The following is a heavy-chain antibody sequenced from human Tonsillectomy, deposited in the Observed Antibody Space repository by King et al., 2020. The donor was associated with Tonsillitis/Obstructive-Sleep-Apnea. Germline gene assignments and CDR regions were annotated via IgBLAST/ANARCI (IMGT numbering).Heavy chain of an antibody. D-gene: IGHD3-10*01. V-gene: IGHV4-39*01. CDR3: ARQAGDFDY. Sequence: QLQESGPGLVKPSETLSLTCTVSGGSISSSSYYWGWIRQPPGKGLEWIGTIYYTGSPYYSPSLKSRVTISVDTSKNQFSLKLSSVTAADTAVYYCARQAGDFDYWGQGTLVTVSS. CDR2: IYYTGSP. J-gene: IGHJ4*02. CDR1: GGSISSSSYY.